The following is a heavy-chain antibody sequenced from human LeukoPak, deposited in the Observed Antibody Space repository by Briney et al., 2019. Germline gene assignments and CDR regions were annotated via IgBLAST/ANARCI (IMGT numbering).Heavy chain of an antibody. J-gene: IGHJ3*02. CDR2: IIPIFGTA. Sequence: ASVKVSCKASGGTFSSYAISWVRQAPGQGLEWMGGIIPIFGTANYAQKFQGRVTITADESTSTAYMELSSLRSDDTAEYYCVQVAVAGTVGAFDIWGQGTMVTVSS. CDR3: VQVAVAGTVGAFDI. D-gene: IGHD6-19*01. CDR1: GGTFSSYA. V-gene: IGHV1-69*01.